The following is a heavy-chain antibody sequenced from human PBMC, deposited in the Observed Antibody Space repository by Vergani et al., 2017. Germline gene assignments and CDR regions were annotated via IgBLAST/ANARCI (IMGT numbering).Heavy chain of an antibody. D-gene: IGHD3-16*01. V-gene: IGHV4-34*01. Sequence: QVQLQQWGAGLLKPSETLSLTCAVYGGSFSGYYWSWIRQPPGKGLEWIGEINHSGSTNYNPSLKSRVTISVDTSKNQFSLRLTSVTAADTAVYYCASGKYYSDRTSHFRGRYFDVWGRGTLVTVPS. CDR3: ASGKYYSDRTSHFRGRYFDV. J-gene: IGHJ2*01. CDR1: GGSFSGYY. CDR2: INHSGST.